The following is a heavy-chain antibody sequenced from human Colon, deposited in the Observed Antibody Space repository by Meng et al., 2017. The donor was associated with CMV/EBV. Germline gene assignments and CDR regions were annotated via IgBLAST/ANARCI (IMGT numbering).Heavy chain of an antibody. CDR1: GFTFRSYA. Sequence: GESLKISCAASGFTFRSYAMTWVRQAPGKGLEWVSGISNSGISTYYADAVKGWSTISRDNDNNTLYLHMNNRRDADAAVYYCAKGSCGGDCDAGLVDYWGQGTLVTVSS. J-gene: IGHJ4*02. CDR2: ISNSGIST. CDR3: AKGSCGGDCDAGLVDY. V-gene: IGHV3-23*01. D-gene: IGHD2-21*02.